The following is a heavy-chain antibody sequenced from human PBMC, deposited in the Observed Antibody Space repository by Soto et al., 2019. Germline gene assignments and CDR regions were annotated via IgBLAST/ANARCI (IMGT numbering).Heavy chain of an antibody. Sequence: ASVKVSCKASGYTFTGYAMHWVRQAPGQRLEGMGWFNAGNGNTKYSQKFQGRDTITRDTSASTAYMELSSLRSEDTAVYYCAKSSSSYDFWSGYSLNYYYYMDVWGKGTTVTVSS. CDR1: GYTFTGYA. CDR2: FNAGNGNT. J-gene: IGHJ6*03. V-gene: IGHV1-3*01. D-gene: IGHD3-3*01. CDR3: AKSSSSYDFWSGYSLNYYYYMDV.